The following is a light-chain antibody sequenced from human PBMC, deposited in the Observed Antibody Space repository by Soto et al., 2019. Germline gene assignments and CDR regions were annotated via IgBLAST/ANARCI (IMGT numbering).Light chain of an antibody. J-gene: IGKJ4*01. Sequence: EIGLTQSPATLSLSPGERATLSCRASQSVSSYLAWYQQKPGQAPRLLIYDASNRATGIPARFSGSGSGTDFTLTISSLEPEDFAVYYCQQRSNWPPLFGGGTKVDIK. CDR2: DAS. CDR3: QQRSNWPPL. CDR1: QSVSSY. V-gene: IGKV3-11*01.